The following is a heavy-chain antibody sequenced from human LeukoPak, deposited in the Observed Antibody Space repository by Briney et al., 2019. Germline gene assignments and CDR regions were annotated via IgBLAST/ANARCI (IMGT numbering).Heavy chain of an antibody. J-gene: IGHJ4*02. V-gene: IGHV3-33*06. CDR3: AKDHGYSSSSPFDY. CDR1: GFTFSSYG. D-gene: IGHD6-6*01. Sequence: EGSLRLSCAASGFTFSSYGMHWVRQAPGKGLEWVAVIWYDGSNKYYADSVKGRFTISRGNSKNTLYLQMNSLRAEDTAVYYCAKDHGYSSSSPFDYWGQGTLVTVSS. CDR2: IWYDGSNK.